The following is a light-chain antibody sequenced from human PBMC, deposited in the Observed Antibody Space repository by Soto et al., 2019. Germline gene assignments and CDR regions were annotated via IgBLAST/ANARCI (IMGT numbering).Light chain of an antibody. CDR2: DAS. Sequence: DIQMTQSPSSLSASVGDRVTITCQASQDISNYLNWYQQKPGKAPKLLIFDASNLETGVPSRFSGSGSGTDFTLTISSLQPEDIATCYCQQYDNLPYTFGQATRLEIK. V-gene: IGKV1-33*01. J-gene: IGKJ5*01. CDR1: QDISNY. CDR3: QQYDNLPYT.